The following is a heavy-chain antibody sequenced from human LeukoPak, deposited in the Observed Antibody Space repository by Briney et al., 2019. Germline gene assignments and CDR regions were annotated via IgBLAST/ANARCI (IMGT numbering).Heavy chain of an antibody. CDR1: GFTFSSYS. CDR2: ISSSSSYI. D-gene: IGHD5-18*01. J-gene: IGHJ4*02. V-gene: IGHV3-21*01. CDR3: ARVSGYSYGYSYFDY. Sequence: GGSLRLSCAASGFTFSSYSMNWVRQAPGKGLEWVSSISSSSSYICYADSVKGRFTISRDNAKNSLYLQMNSLRAEDTAVYYCARVSGYSYGYSYFDYWGQGTLVTVSS.